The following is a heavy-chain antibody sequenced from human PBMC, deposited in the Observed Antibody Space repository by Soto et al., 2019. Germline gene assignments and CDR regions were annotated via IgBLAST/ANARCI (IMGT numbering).Heavy chain of an antibody. V-gene: IGHV3-30-3*01. CDR2: ISYDGSNK. Sequence: QVQLVESGGGVVQPGRSLRLSCAASGFPFSSYAMHWVRQAPGKGLEWVAVISYDGSNKYYADSVKGRFTISRDNSKNTLYLQMNSLRAEDTAVYYCARSPGRPRPTYYYYYGMDVWGQGTTVTVSS. J-gene: IGHJ6*02. D-gene: IGHD6-6*01. CDR3: ARSPGRPRPTYYYYYGMDV. CDR1: GFPFSSYA.